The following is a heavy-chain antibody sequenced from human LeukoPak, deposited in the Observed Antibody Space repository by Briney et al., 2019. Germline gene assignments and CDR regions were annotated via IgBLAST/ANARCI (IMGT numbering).Heavy chain of an antibody. Sequence: PGGSLRLSCAASGFTFSSYSMNWVRQAPGKGLEGVSYISSSRSTIYYADSVKGRFTISRDNANNSLYLQMNSLRAEDTAVYYCARAVAATWDYYYYCMDVWGKGTTVTVSS. J-gene: IGHJ6*03. D-gene: IGHD6-19*01. CDR1: GFTFSSYS. CDR2: ISSSRSTI. CDR3: ARAVAATWDYYYYCMDV. V-gene: IGHV3-48*01.